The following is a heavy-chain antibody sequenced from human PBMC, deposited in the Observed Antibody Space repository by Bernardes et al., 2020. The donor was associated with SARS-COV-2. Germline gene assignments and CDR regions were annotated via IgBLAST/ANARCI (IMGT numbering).Heavy chain of an antibody. J-gene: IGHJ6*02. D-gene: IGHD2-2*01. Sequence: GESLKISCKGSGYNFTNYWIDWVRQMPGKGLEWMGIIYPGDSDTRYSPSFQGQVTISVDKSTNTAYLQWSSLKASDTAMYYCARQYLDCLDTTCLLDKYGMDVWGQGTTVTVSS. CDR3: ARQYLDCLDTTCLLDKYGMDV. CDR2: IYPGDSDT. CDR1: GYNFTNYW. V-gene: IGHV5-51*01.